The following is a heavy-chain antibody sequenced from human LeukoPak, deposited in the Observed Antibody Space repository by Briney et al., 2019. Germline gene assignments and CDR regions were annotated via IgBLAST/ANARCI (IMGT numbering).Heavy chain of an antibody. J-gene: IGHJ4*02. CDR1: GFAIRSHY. Sequence: GGSLRLSCAASGFAIRSHYMTWVRQAPGKGLEWVSYISSSGTYTNSADSVKGRFTISRDYPKNSLYLQMSSLRAEDTAVYYCARQGGDILTGYLDYWGQGTLVTVSS. V-gene: IGHV3-11*03. CDR3: ARQGGDILTGYLDY. D-gene: IGHD3-9*01. CDR2: ISSSGTYT.